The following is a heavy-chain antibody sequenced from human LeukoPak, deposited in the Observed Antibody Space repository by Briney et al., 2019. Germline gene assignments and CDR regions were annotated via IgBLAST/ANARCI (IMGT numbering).Heavy chain of an antibody. J-gene: IGHJ4*02. CDR2: IYPGDSDT. V-gene: IGHV5-51*01. CDR3: ARLSGRDVYNFPLGY. CDR1: GYRFTSFW. D-gene: IGHD5-24*01. Sequence: GESLKISCQGSGYRFTSFWIVWVRQLPGKGLEWMGIIYPGDSDTKYSPSFQGQVTISADKSISTAYLQWSGLKASDTAMYYCARLSGRDVYNFPLGYWGQGTLVTVSS.